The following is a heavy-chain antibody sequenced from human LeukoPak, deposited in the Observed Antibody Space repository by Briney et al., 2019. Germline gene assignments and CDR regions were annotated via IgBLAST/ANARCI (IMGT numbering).Heavy chain of an antibody. D-gene: IGHD5-18*01. CDR3: AKRRGSYGYARQFDY. J-gene: IGHJ4*02. V-gene: IGHV1-69*13. CDR1: GGTFSSYA. Sequence: ASVKVSRKASGGTFSSYAISWVRQAPGQGLEWMGGIIPIFGTANYAQKFQGRVTITADESTSTAYMELSSLRSEDTAVYYCAKRRGSYGYARQFDYWGQGTLVTVSS. CDR2: IIPIFGTA.